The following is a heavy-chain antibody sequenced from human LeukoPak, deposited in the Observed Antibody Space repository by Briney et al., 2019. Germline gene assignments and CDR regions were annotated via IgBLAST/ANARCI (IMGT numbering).Heavy chain of an antibody. CDR2: IIGDGSDI. J-gene: IGHJ1*01. Sequence: PGGSLRLSCAASGFTFSSYWMHWVRQAPGKGLVWLARIIGDGSDINYADSVKGRFTISSDNAKNTLYFQINSLRVADTTLYYYARMADYDSSGFYGYLSHWGQGTLVTVSS. D-gene: IGHD3-22*01. CDR3: ARMADYDSSGFYGYLSH. V-gene: IGHV3-74*01. CDR1: GFTFSSYW.